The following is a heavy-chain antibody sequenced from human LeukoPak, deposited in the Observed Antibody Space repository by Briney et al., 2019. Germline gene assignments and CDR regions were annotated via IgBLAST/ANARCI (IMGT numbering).Heavy chain of an antibody. CDR2: ISAYNGNT. CDR3: VRVRRITIFGVVIEGFADY. CDR1: GYTFTSYG. J-gene: IGHJ4*02. Sequence: SVKVSCKASGYTFTSYGISWVRQAPGQGLEWMGWISAYNGNTNYAQNLQGRVTMTTDTSTSTAYMELRSLRSDDTAVYYCVRVRRITIFGVVIEGFADYWGQGTLVTVSS. V-gene: IGHV1-18*01. D-gene: IGHD3-3*01.